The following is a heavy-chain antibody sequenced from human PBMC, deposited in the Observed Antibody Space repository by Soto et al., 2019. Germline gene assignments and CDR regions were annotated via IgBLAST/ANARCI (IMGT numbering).Heavy chain of an antibody. CDR2: ISYDGSDK. V-gene: IGHV3-30*03. D-gene: IGHD3-10*01. CDR3: VGGPYYFDS. Sequence: QVQLVESGGGVVQPGRSLRLSCAASGFPFTSYGMHWVREGPDKGLEWVAIISYDGSDKYYADSVKGRFTISRDNSKNTLYLQMNSLRREDTAVYYCVGGPYYFDSRGQGTLVIVSS. CDR1: GFPFTSYG. J-gene: IGHJ4*02.